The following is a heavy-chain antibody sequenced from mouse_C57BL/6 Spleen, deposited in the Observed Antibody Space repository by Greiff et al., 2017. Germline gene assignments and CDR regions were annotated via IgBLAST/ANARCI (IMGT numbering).Heavy chain of an antibody. V-gene: IGHV1-52*01. CDR3: ARHYYGSRDGYFDF. Sequence: QVQLQQPGAELVRPGSSVKLSCKASGYTFTSYWMHWVKQRPIQGLEWIGNIDPSDSETHYNQKFKDKATLTVDKSSSTAYMQLSSLTSEDSAVYYCARHYYGSRDGYFDFWGTGTTVTVSS. J-gene: IGHJ1*03. D-gene: IGHD1-1*01. CDR1: GYTFTSYW. CDR2: IDPSDSET.